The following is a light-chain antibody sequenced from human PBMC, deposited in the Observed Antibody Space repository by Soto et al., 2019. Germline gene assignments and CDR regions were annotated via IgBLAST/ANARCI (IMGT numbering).Light chain of an antibody. CDR1: QDISRF. J-gene: IGKJ2*01. V-gene: IGKV1-17*03. CDR3: LQHNSYPYT. CDR2: DTS. Sequence: DVQMTQSPSAMSASVGDRVTITCRASQDISRFVAWFQQKPGKAPERRIYDTSSLQPGVPSRFSGSGSGTEFTLAISGLRPEDFATYYCLQHNSYPYTFGQGTKLEIK.